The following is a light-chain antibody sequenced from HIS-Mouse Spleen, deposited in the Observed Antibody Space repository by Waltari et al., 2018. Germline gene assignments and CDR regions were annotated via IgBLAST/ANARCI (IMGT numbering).Light chain of an antibody. CDR2: EGS. CDR1: SSDVGSYNL. J-gene: IGLJ3*02. CDR3: CSHAGSSTWV. Sequence: QSALTQPASVSGSPGQSITISCTGTSSDVGSYNLVSWYQQHPGKAPNLMIYEGSKRTSGVSNRFSGSKSGNTASLTISGLQAEDEADYYCCSHAGSSTWVFGGGTKLTVL. V-gene: IGLV2-23*01.